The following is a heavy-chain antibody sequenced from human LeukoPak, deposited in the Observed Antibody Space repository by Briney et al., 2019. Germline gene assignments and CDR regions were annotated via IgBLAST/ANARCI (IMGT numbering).Heavy chain of an antibody. CDR3: ARRAPSHDFDD. V-gene: IGHV3-21*01. CDR2: ISTTSGNI. J-gene: IGHJ4*02. CDR1: GFTFSSYS. Sequence: GSLRLSCAASGFTFSSYSMNWVRQAPGKGLEWVAAISTTSGNIYYADSVKGRFTISRDNAKNSLYLQMNSLRVEDTALYYCARRAPSHDFDDWGQGTLVTASS.